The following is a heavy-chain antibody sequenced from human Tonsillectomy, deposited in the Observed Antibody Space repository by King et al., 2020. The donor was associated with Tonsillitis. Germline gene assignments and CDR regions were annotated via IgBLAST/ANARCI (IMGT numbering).Heavy chain of an antibody. J-gene: IGHJ4*02. CDR2: IRYDGSNK. D-gene: IGHD3-22*01. CDR3: AKALSSGPDY. CDR1: GFTFSSYG. Sequence: VQLVESGGGVVQPGGSLRLSCAASGFTFSSYGMHWVRQAPGKGLEWVAFIRYDGSNKYYADSVKGRFTISRDNSKNTLYLQMNSLRAEDTAVYYCAKALSSGPDYWGQGTLVTVPS. V-gene: IGHV3-30*02.